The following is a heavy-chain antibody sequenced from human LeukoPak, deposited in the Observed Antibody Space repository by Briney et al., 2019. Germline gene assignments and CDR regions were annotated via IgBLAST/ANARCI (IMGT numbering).Heavy chain of an antibody. V-gene: IGHV3-23*01. CDR1: GFTFSSYA. Sequence: GGSLRLSCAASGFTFSSYAMSWVRQARGKGLEWVSAISGSGGSTYYADSVKGRFTISRDNSKNTLYLQMNSLRAEDTAVYYCAKVDRFQVLRVLEWLLAPPDYWGQGTLVTVSS. J-gene: IGHJ4*02. D-gene: IGHD3-3*01. CDR2: ISGSGGST. CDR3: AKVDRFQVLRVLEWLLAPPDY.